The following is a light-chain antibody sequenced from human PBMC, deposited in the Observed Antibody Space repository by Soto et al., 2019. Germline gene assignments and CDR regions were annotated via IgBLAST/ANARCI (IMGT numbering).Light chain of an antibody. CDR3: QQYGSSPPTWT. CDR1: QSVSSTY. CDR2: GAS. J-gene: IGKJ1*01. V-gene: IGKV3-20*01. Sequence: EIVLTQSPGTLSLSPGERATLSCRASQSVSSTYLAWYQQKPGQAPRLLIFGASSRATGIPDRFSGSGSGTDLTLTISRLEPEDFAVYYCQQYGSSPPTWTFGQGTKVDI.